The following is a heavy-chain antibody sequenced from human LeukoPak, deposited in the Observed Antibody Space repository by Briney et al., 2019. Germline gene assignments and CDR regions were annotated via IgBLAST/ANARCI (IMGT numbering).Heavy chain of an antibody. CDR1: GGLISISTYY. J-gene: IGHJ4*02. Sequence: SETLSLTCTVSGGLISISTYYWGWIRQPPGKGLEWIGSIYYSGSTYYNPSLKSRVTISVDTSKNQFSLKLSSVTAADTAVYYCARDRLPGTADYWGQGTLVTVSS. CDR2: IYYSGST. D-gene: IGHD1-1*01. CDR3: ARDRLPGTADY. V-gene: IGHV4-39*07.